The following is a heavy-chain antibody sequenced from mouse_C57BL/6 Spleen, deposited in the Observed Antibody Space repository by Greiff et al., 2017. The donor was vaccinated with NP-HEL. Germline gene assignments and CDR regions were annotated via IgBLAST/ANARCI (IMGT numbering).Heavy chain of an antibody. CDR3: ARGNSLDY. V-gene: IGHV1-76*01. CDR1: GYTFTDYY. Sequence: VKLMESGAELVRPGASVKLSCKASGYTFTDYYINWVKQRPGQGLEWIARIYPGSGNTYYNEKFKGKATLTAEKSSSTAYMQRSSLTSEDSAVYFCARGNSLDYWGQGTTLTVSS. J-gene: IGHJ2*01. CDR2: IYPGSGNT.